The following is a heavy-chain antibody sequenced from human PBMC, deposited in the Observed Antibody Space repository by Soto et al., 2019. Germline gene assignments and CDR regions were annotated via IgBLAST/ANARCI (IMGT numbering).Heavy chain of an antibody. Sequence: QVHLQQWGAGLLRPPETLSLTCVVNGGSLSTYYWSWIRQVPGKGLEWIGESNQDGYINYNPSLTSRVTISVDTSKNQFSLTLTSVTAADSAIYFCAKYYGSGGYALAYWGRGTLVTVSS. CDR3: AKYYGSGGYALAY. V-gene: IGHV4-34*01. CDR2: SNQDGYI. D-gene: IGHD3-16*01. J-gene: IGHJ4*02. CDR1: GGSLSTYY.